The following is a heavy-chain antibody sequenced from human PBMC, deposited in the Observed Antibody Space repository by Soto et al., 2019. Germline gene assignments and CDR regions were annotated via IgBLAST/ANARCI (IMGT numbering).Heavy chain of an antibody. CDR3: VFATSYDMLTGYYDHLFDY. D-gene: IGHD3-9*01. CDR1: GGPFSSYA. CDR2: IIPIFGTA. J-gene: IGHJ4*02. V-gene: IGHV1-69*13. Sequence: ASVKVSFKASGGPFSSYAISWVRQAPGQGLEWMGGIIPIFGTANYAQKFQCRVTITADESTSTAYMELSRLRSEDTAVYYCVFATSYDMLTGYYDHLFDYWRQGTLVIVSS.